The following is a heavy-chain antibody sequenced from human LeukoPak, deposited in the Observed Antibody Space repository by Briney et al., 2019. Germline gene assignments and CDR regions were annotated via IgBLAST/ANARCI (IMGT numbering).Heavy chain of an antibody. Sequence: PGRSLRLSCAASGFTFSSYGMHWVRQAPGKGLEWVAVIWYDGSNKYYADSVKGRFTISRDNSKNTLYLQMNSLRAEDTAVYYCAKCHCSRERLYYYYMDVWGKGTTVTVSS. V-gene: IGHV3-33*06. CDR3: AKCHCSRERLYYYYMDV. CDR1: GFTFSSYG. D-gene: IGHD2-2*01. CDR2: IWYDGSNK. J-gene: IGHJ6*03.